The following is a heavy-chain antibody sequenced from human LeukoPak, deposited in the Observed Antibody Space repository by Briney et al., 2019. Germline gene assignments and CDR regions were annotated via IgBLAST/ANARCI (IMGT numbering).Heavy chain of an antibody. CDR1: GYTFTGYY. CDR2: INPNSGGT. D-gene: IGHD3-22*01. CDR3: ARDRHYYDSSGQFDY. J-gene: IGHJ4*02. V-gene: IGHV1-2*02. Sequence: ASVKVSCKASGYTFTGYYMHWVRQAPGQGLEWMGWINPNSGGTSYAQKFQGRVTMTRDTSISTAYMELSRLRSDDTAVYYCARDRHYYDSSGQFDYWGQGTLVTVSS.